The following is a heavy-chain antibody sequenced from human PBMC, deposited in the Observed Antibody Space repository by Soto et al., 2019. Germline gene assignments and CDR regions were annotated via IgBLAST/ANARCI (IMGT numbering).Heavy chain of an antibody. J-gene: IGHJ4*02. CDR1: GGSISSSSYY. Sequence: SETLSLTCTVSGGSISSSSYYWGWIRQPPGKGLEWIGSIYYSGSTYYNPSLKSRVTISVDTSKNQFSLKLSSVTAADTAVHYCSRQVYYYDSSGYVYFDYWGQGTLVTVSS. V-gene: IGHV4-39*01. CDR2: IYYSGST. CDR3: SRQVYYYDSSGYVYFDY. D-gene: IGHD3-22*01.